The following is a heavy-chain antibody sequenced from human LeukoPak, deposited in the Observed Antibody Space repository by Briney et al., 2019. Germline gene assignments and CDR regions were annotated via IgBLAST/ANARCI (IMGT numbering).Heavy chain of an antibody. CDR2: IIHSGST. V-gene: IGHV4-34*01. J-gene: IGHJ4*02. CDR1: GGSFSGYY. Sequence: PSETLSLTCAVYGGSFSGYYWSWIPQPPGKGLEWIGEIIHSGSTNYNPSLKSRVTISVDTSKNQFSLKLSSVTAADTAVYYCARGRSITMVRGARYFDYWGQGTLVTVSS. D-gene: IGHD3-10*01. CDR3: ARGRSITMVRGARYFDY.